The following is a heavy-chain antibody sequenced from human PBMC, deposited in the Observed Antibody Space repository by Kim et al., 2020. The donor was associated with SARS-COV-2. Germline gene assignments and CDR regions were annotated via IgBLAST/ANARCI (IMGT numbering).Heavy chain of an antibody. D-gene: IGHD3-10*01. CDR3: ARDKLGWFGELSTYYYYYGMDV. CDR1: GFTFSSYG. J-gene: IGHJ6*02. Sequence: GGSLRLSCAASGFTFSSYGMHWVRQAPGKGLEWVAVISYDGSNKYYADSVKGRFTISRDNSKNTLYLQMNSLRAEDTAVYYCARDKLGWFGELSTYYYYYGMDVWGQGTTVTVSS. CDR2: ISYDGSNK. V-gene: IGHV3-33*05.